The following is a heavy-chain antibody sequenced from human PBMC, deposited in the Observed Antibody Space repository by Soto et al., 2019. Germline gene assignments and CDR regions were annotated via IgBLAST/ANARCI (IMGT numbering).Heavy chain of an antibody. CDR2: ISHTGRT. CDR3: ARAVAPYLGTWFDP. Sequence: QLQLQESGSGLVKPSQTLSLTCAVSGGSISSGNSYAWSWIRQPPGQGMEWIGSISHTGRTSYNPSLKCRVTMSVDKSKNQFSLKLSSVTAADMAVYYCARAVAPYLGTWFDPWGQGSLVIVSS. J-gene: IGHJ5*02. V-gene: IGHV4-30-2*01. CDR1: GGSISSGNSYA. D-gene: IGHD3-16*01.